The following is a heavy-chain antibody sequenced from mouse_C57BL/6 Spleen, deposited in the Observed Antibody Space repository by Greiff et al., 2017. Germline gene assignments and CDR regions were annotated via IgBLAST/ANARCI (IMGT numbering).Heavy chain of an antibody. CDR1: GYTFTDYN. CDR3: ARRYYGSTLYFDY. D-gene: IGHD1-1*01. Sequence: EVKLQQSGPELVKPGASVKIPCKASGYTFTDYNMDWVKQSHGKSLEWIGDINPNNGGTIYNQKFKGKATLTVDKSSSTAYMELRSLTSEDTAVYYCARRYYGSTLYFDYWGQGTTLTVSS. V-gene: IGHV1-18*01. J-gene: IGHJ2*01. CDR2: INPNNGGT.